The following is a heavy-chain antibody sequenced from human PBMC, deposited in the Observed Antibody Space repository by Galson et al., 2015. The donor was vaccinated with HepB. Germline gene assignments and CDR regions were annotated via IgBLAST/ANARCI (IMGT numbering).Heavy chain of an antibody. CDR2: IKSKTDGGPT. J-gene: IGHJ4*02. V-gene: IGHV3-15*01. D-gene: IGHD1-14*01. CDR3: TVRTRDY. CDR1: GFTFSNAW. Sequence: SLRLSCAASGFTFSNAWMSWFRQAPGKGLEWVGRIKSKTDGGPTEYAAPVKGRFTISRDDSKNTLYLQMNSLKTEDAAVYYCTVRTRDYWGQGTLVTVSS.